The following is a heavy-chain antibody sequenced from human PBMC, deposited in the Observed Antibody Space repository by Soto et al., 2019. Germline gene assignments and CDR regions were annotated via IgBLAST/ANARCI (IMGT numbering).Heavy chain of an antibody. V-gene: IGHV1-18*01. CDR2: ISGYNGDT. D-gene: IGHD2-8*01. CDR1: GYTFSRYG. J-gene: IGHJ6*02. Sequence: QGQLVQSGPEAKKPGASVKVSCKASGYTFSRYGISWVRQAPGQGLEWMGWISGYNGDTKDAQKVQGRVTMTIDTSTYTAYMALRSLTSVDTAIYYCAKNGQPPYYYYGMDVWGQGTTVTVSS. CDR3: AKNGQPPYYYYGMDV.